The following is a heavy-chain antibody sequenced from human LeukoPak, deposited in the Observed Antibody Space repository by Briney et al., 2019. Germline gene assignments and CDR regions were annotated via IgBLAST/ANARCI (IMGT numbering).Heavy chain of an antibody. CDR2: INPNSGGT. V-gene: IGHV1-2*04. J-gene: IGHJ4*02. Sequence: GASVKVSCKASGYTFTCYYMHWVRQAPGQGLEWMGWINPNSGGTNYAQKFQGWVTMTRDTSISTAYMELSRLRSDDTAVYYCARDGSVTPGYFDYWGQGTLVTVSS. D-gene: IGHD4-23*01. CDR1: GYTFTCYY. CDR3: ARDGSVTPGYFDY.